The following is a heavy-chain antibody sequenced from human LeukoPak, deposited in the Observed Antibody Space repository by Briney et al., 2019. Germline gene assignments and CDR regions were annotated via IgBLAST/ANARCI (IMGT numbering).Heavy chain of an antibody. D-gene: IGHD2-21*01. CDR1: GYTFTDYF. V-gene: IGHV1-3*01. J-gene: IGHJ4*02. CDR3: ARDPGDGFILFLDY. CDR2: IKAGNGNT. Sequence: GASMKVSCKSSGYTFTDYFVHWVRQAPGQRPEWMGWIKAGNGNTKYSQRFQGRVAITRDTSASTVYMELTGLRAEDTAVYFCARDPGDGFILFLDYWGQGSLVTVSS.